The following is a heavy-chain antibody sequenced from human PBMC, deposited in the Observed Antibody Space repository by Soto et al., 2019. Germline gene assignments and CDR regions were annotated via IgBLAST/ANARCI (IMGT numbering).Heavy chain of an antibody. CDR2: VYHSGNP. V-gene: IGHV4-30-2*01. D-gene: IGHD2-21*02. CDR3: ARLALVTRIFDY. Sequence: PSETLSLTCAVSGGSISSGGYSWSWIRQPPGKGLEWIGYVYHSGNPYYNPSLKGRVTISLDRSKNQFSLGLGSVTAADTAVYYCARLALVTRIFDYWGQGTLVTVSS. J-gene: IGHJ4*02. CDR1: GGSISSGGYS.